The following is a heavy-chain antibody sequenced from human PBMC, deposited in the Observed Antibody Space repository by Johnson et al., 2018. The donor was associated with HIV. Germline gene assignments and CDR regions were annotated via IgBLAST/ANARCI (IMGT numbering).Heavy chain of an antibody. Sequence: QVQLVESGGGVVQPGRSLRLSCAASGFTFSSYAMHWVRQAPGKGLEWVALISYDGSNKYYAASVKGRFTISRDNSKNTLYLQMNSLRAGDSAVYYCARVGGSWMLDAFDIWGQGTVVTVSS. V-gene: IGHV3-30*04. CDR3: ARVGGSWMLDAFDI. CDR1: GFTFSSYA. D-gene: IGHD3-10*01. J-gene: IGHJ3*02. CDR2: ISYDGSNK.